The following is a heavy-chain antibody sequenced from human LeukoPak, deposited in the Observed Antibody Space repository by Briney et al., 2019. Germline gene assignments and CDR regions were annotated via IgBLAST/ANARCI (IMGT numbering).Heavy chain of an antibody. CDR2: INTDETRT. J-gene: IGHJ4*02. CDR3: ARVGVGAYYFDY. V-gene: IGHV3-74*01. CDR1: GFTSSDYW. Sequence: GGSLRLSCAASGFTSSDYWMHWVRQAPGKGLVWVSRINTDETRTNYADSVKGRFTISRDNAKNTLYLQMNSLRAEDTAVYYCARVGVGAYYFDYWGQGTLVTVSS. D-gene: IGHD3-3*01.